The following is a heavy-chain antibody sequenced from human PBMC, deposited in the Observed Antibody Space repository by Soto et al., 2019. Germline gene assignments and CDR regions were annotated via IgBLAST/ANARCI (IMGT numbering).Heavy chain of an antibody. Sequence: EVQLVESGGGLVQPGGSLRLSCAASGFTFNSYWMSWVRQAPGKGLEWVANIKPDGSEKYYVDSVRGRFTISRDNVENSLNLQMNSRRAEDAALYYCARDEARPLGYWGQGTLVTVSS. V-gene: IGHV3-7*01. CDR2: IKPDGSEK. CDR1: GFTFNSYW. D-gene: IGHD6-6*01. J-gene: IGHJ4*02. CDR3: ARDEARPLGY.